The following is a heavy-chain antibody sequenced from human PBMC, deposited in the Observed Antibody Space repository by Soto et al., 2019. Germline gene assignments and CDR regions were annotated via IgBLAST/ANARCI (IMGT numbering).Heavy chain of an antibody. J-gene: IGHJ4*02. D-gene: IGHD3-16*02. CDR1: GGSISSGDYY. Sequence: QVQLQESGPGLVKPSQTLSLTCTVSGGSISSGDYYWSWIRQPPGKGLEWIGYIYYSGSTYYNPSLKSRVTISVDTSNTQFSLKLSSVTAADTAVYYCAARIYDYVWGSYRSAPDYWGQGTLVTVSS. CDR2: IYYSGST. V-gene: IGHV4-30-4*01. CDR3: AARIYDYVWGSYRSAPDY.